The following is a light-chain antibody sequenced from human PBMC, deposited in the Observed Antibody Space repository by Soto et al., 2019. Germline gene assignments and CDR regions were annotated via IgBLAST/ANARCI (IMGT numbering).Light chain of an antibody. CDR1: SSDVGAYDF. Sequence: QSALTQPASVSGSPGQSITISCTGTSSDVGAYDFVSWYQQHPDKAPKLMIYEVSNRPSGVSNRFSGSKSVNTATLTISGLQAEDEADYYCSSYTSSSTRVFGTGTKLTDL. V-gene: IGLV2-14*03. CDR2: EVS. J-gene: IGLJ1*01. CDR3: SSYTSSSTRV.